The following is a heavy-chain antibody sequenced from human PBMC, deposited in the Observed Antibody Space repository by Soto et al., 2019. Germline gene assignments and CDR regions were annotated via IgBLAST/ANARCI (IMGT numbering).Heavy chain of an antibody. CDR1: GYTFTSYF. CDR3: ARGGVVVVPAAIHGA. J-gene: IGHJ6*02. CDR2: INPGDDST. D-gene: IGHD2-2*01. V-gene: IGHV1-46*01. Sequence: QVQLVQSGTEVKKPGASVKISCKASGYTFTSYFMHWLRQPPGKGLEWMGRINPGDDSTGHAQDFQGRVIMTTDTSTATVYMELSSLSSEDTAVYYCARGGVVVVPAAIHGAWGPGTTVIVSS.